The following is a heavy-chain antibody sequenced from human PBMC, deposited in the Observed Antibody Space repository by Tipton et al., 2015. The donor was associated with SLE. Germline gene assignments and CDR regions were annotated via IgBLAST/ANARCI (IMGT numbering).Heavy chain of an antibody. D-gene: IGHD1-26*01. CDR1: GDYMRGFH. CDR2: VYYTGST. Sequence: TLSLTCSVSGDYMRGFHWSWIRQPPGKGLEWIGYVYYTGSTNYQPSLKSRVTISVDKSRNQFSLKLTSVTAADTAVYYCARGPSVVGTSGYDALDIWGQGTMVTVSS. CDR3: ARGPSVVGTSGYDALDI. J-gene: IGHJ3*02. V-gene: IGHV4-59*12.